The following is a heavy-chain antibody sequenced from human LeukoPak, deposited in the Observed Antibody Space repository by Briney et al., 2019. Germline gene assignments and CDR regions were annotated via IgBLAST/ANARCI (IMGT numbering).Heavy chain of an antibody. D-gene: IGHD4-23*01. CDR3: AKDIQTTVVNQPFDY. Sequence: HPGASLRLSCAASGFTFSSDAMSWVRQAPGKGLEWVSAISGSGGSTYYADSVKGRFTISRDNSKNTLYLQMNSLRAEDTAVYYCAKDIQTTVVNQPFDYWGQGTLVTVSS. J-gene: IGHJ4*02. CDR1: GFTFSSDA. V-gene: IGHV3-23*01. CDR2: ISGSGGST.